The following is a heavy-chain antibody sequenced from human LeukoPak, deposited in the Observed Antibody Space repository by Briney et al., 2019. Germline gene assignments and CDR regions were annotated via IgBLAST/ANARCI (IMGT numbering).Heavy chain of an antibody. D-gene: IGHD3-22*01. V-gene: IGHV1-2*04. CDR2: INPNSGGT. CDR1: GYTFTGYY. J-gene: IGHJ4*02. CDR3: ARGQNYYDSSGYHLDY. Sequence: ASVKVSCKASGYTFTGYYMHWVRQAPGQGLEWMGWINPNSGGTNYAQKFQGWVTMTRDTSISTAYMELSRLRSDDTAVYYCARGQNYYDSSGYHLDYWGQGTLVTVSS.